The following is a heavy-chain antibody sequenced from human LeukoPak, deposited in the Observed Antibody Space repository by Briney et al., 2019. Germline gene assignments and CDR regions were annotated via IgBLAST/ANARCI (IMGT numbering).Heavy chain of an antibody. D-gene: IGHD2-2*01. J-gene: IGHJ6*02. Sequence: GGSLRLSCAVSGLTFSNYWMHWVRQAPGKGLVWVSRISNDGTSTDYADSVKGRFTISRDNSKNTLFLQMNSLRAEDTAVYYCARGGYCSRTTCSNYNGMDVWGQGTTVTVSS. CDR2: ISNDGTST. CDR1: GLTFSNYW. CDR3: ARGGYCSRTTCSNYNGMDV. V-gene: IGHV3-74*01.